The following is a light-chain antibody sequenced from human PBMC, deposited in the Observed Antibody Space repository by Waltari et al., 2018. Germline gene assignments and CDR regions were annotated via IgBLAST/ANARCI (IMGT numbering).Light chain of an antibody. J-gene: IGKJ4*01. V-gene: IGKV4-1*01. CDR3: QQYYNAPLT. CDR2: WAA. Sequence: DIVMTQSPDSLAVSLGERATINCKSSQSILYRYSNRNALAWYQQKPGQPPKLLFFWAATRESGAPDRFSVSGSGTDFTLTISSLQAEDVAVYYCQQYYNAPLTFGGGTKVEIK. CDR1: QSILYRYSNRNA.